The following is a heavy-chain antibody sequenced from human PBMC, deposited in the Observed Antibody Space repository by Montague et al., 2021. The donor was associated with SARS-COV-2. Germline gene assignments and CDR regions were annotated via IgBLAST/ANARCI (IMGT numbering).Heavy chain of an antibody. V-gene: IGHV4-39*01. D-gene: IGHD3-3*01. CDR1: GASISSRSYY. CDR2: KYYSGST. CDR3: ARGTGPRSSTLFGVIISGHVFDI. Sequence: SETLSLTCTVSGASISSRSYYWGWIRQPPGKGLEWIGFKYYSGSTYYNPTLKSRVTVSVDTCKNQFSLKLGSVPAADTAVYYCARGTGPRSSTLFGVIISGHVFDIWGQGTMVTVSS. J-gene: IGHJ3*02.